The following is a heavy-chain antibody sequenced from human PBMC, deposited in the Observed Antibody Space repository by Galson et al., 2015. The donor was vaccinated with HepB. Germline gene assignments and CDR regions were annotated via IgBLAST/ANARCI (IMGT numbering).Heavy chain of an antibody. V-gene: IGHV3-11*04. D-gene: IGHD3-22*01. Sequence: SLRLSCAASGVTFSDYYMSWIRQAPGKGLEWVSYISSSGSTIYYADSVKGRFTISRDNTKNTLYLQMNNLRAEDTAIYYCSRDHYYDRSGYSDYFDSWGQGTLVTVSS. CDR3: SRDHYYDRSGYSDYFDS. CDR2: ISSSGSTI. J-gene: IGHJ4*02. CDR1: GVTFSDYY.